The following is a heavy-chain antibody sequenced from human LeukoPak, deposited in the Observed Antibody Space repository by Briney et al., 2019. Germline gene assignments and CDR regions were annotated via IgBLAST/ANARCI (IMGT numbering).Heavy chain of an antibody. CDR2: IIPIFGTA. CDR1: GGTFSSYA. D-gene: IGHD1-14*01. J-gene: IGHJ4*02. Sequence: GASVKVSCKASGGTFSSYAISWVRQAPGQGLEWMGGIIPIFGTANYAQKFQGRVTITADESTSTAYMELSSLRSEDTAVYYCARDAGSPEYYFDYWGQGTLVTVSS. V-gene: IGHV1-69*01. CDR3: ARDAGSPEYYFDY.